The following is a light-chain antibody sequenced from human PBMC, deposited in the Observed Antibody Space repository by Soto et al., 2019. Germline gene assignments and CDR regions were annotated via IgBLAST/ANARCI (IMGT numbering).Light chain of an antibody. CDR1: QSVSSK. CDR2: GAS. V-gene: IGKV3-15*01. Sequence: EIVMTQSPATLSVSPGERATLSCRASQSVSSKLAWYQQKPGQAPRVLIYGASTRATGIPARFSGSGSGTEFTRTISSLQSEDFAVYYCQHYNDWPPTWTFGQGTRVEIK. J-gene: IGKJ1*01. CDR3: QHYNDWPPTWT.